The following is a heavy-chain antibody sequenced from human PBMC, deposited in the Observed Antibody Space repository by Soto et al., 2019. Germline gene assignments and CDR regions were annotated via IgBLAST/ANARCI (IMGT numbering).Heavy chain of an antibody. J-gene: IGHJ3*02. V-gene: IGHV1-2*04. D-gene: IGHD6-13*01. CDR2: INPNSGGT. CDR1: GYTFTGYY. Sequence: ASVKVSCKASGYTFTGYYMHWVRQAPGQGLEWMGWINPNSGGTNYAQKFQGWVTMTRDTSISTAYMELSRLRSDDTAVYYCARAPEYSSSELATRLYAFDIWGQGTMVTVSS. CDR3: ARAPEYSSSELATRLYAFDI.